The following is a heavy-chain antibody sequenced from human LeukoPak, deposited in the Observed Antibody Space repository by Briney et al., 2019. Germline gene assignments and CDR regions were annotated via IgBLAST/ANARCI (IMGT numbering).Heavy chain of an antibody. V-gene: IGHV1-2*02. J-gene: IGHJ6*03. Sequence: GASVKVSCKASGHTFTPSYVHWVRQAPGQGLEWMGRINPNSGDTNYAQKFQGRVTMTRDTSINTTYTELSRLRSDDTAEYYCARNGYDIGYYYYYYMDVWGKGTTVTVSS. CDR3: ARNGYDIGYYYYYYMDV. CDR1: GHTFTPSY. D-gene: IGHD3-22*01. CDR2: INPNSGDT.